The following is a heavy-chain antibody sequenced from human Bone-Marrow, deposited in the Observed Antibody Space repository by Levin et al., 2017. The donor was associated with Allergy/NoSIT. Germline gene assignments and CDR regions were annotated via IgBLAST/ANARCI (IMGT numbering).Heavy chain of an antibody. CDR1: GFTFSDYA. J-gene: IGHJ4*02. Sequence: GGSLRLSCTASGFTFSDYAMSWVRQAPGSGLEWVACVSGGGGSTNYADSVKGRFTVSRDTWGNTLFLQMDSLRGEDRAGYYWSKGTGRQRGFSTSPFNYFDHWGPGTLVAVSS. CDR2: VSGGGGST. CDR3: SKGTGRQRGFSTSPFNYFDH. D-gene: IGHD3-10*01. V-gene: IGHV3-23*01.